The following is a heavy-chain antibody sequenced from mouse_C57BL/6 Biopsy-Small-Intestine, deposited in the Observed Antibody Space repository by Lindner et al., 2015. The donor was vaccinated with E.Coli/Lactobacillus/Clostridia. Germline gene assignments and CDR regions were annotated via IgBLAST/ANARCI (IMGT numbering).Heavy chain of an antibody. CDR2: IYPGDGDT. CDR1: GYSFTGYF. V-gene: IGHV1-82*01. CDR3: ARKFYYGSSYWYFDV. Sequence: VQLQESGPELVKPGDSVKISCKASGYSFTGYFMNWVKQRPGKGLEWIGRIYPGDGDTNYNGKFKGKATLTADKSSSTAYMQLSSLTSEDSAVYFCARKFYYGSSYWYFDVWGTGTTVTVSS. J-gene: IGHJ1*03. D-gene: IGHD1-1*01.